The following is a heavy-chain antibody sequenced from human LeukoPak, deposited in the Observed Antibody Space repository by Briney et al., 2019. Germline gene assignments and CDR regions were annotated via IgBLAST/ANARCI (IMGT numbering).Heavy chain of an antibody. J-gene: IGHJ4*02. V-gene: IGHV3-30*04. CDR3: ARADSSGYH. D-gene: IGHD3-22*01. Sequence: GRSLRLSCAASGFTFSSYAMHWVRQAPGKGLEWVAVISYDGSNKYHADSVKGRFTISRDNSKNTLYLQMNSLRAEDTAVYYCARADSSGYHWGQGTLVTVSS. CDR2: ISYDGSNK. CDR1: GFTFSSYA.